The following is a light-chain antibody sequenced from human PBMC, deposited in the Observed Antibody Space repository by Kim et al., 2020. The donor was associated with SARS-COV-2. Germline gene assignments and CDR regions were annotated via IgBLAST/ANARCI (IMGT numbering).Light chain of an antibody. V-gene: IGLV1-40*01. J-gene: IGLJ7*01. CDR1: SSNIGADYD. Sequence: QAVVTQPPSVSGAPGQRVTISCTGSSSNIGADYDVHWYQHLPGTAPKLLIYGNSNRPSGVPDRFSGSKSGTSASLAITGLQAEDEADYSCQSYDSSLSHAVFGGGTKVTVL. CDR2: GNS. CDR3: QSYDSSLSHAV.